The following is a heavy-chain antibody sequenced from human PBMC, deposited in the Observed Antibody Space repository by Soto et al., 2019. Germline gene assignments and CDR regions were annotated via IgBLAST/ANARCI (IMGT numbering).Heavy chain of an antibody. CDR2: SRNKANSYST. D-gene: IGHD1-26*01. CDR3: ARFSGSYTRGLDY. V-gene: IGHV3-72*01. Sequence: EVQLVESGGGLVQPGGSLRLSCAASGFTFSDHYMDWVRQAPGKGLEWVGRSRNKANSYSTEYAASVKGRFTNTRDESKNSLYLQMNSLKTEDTAVYYCARFSGSYTRGLDYWGQGTLVTVSS. J-gene: IGHJ4*02. CDR1: GFTFSDHY.